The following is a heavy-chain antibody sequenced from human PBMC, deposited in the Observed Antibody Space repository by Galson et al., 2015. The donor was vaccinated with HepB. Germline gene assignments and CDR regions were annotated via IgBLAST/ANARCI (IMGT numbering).Heavy chain of an antibody. V-gene: IGHV3-11*01. CDR3: ARSLVLFGGFDQ. Sequence: SLRLSCAASGFTFNDFYMTWIRQAPGKGLEWVSYISSSGISTFYADSVRGRFTISRDNAKNSLFLLMNSLRAEDTAIYYCARSLVLFGGFDQWGQGTLVTVSS. D-gene: IGHD3-10*01. CDR2: ISSSGIST. J-gene: IGHJ4*02. CDR1: GFTFNDFY.